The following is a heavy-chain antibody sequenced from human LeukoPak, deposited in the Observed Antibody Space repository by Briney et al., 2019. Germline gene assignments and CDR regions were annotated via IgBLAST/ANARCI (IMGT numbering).Heavy chain of an antibody. J-gene: IGHJ3*02. CDR3: ARTDYTTVFGIVTHHASDI. Sequence: GESLKISCKASGYSFTTYWIAWVRHMPGKGLHWLGIIYPGDSDTRYSPSFQGQVTISADKSISTAYLQWNSLKASDTATYYCARTDYTTVFGIVTHHASDIWGQGTMVTVSS. CDR2: IYPGDSDT. D-gene: IGHD3-3*01. CDR1: GYSFTTYW. V-gene: IGHV5-51*01.